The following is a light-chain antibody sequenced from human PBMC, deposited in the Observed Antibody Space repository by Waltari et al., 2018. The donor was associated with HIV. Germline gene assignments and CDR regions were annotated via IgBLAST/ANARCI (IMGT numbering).Light chain of an antibody. Sequence: EIVLTQSPGTLSLSPGEGATLSCRASQSVTSSHLAWYQQRPGQAPRLLIYDASNRPTGIPDRFSGSGSGTDFTLTISKLEPEDFAVYYCQQYAGSPRTFGQGTKVEIK. CDR3: QQYAGSPRT. CDR1: QSVTSSH. V-gene: IGKV3-20*01. J-gene: IGKJ2*01. CDR2: DAS.